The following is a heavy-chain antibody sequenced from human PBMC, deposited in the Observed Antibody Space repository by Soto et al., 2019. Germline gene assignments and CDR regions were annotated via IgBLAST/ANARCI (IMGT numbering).Heavy chain of an antibody. CDR2: IYYSGST. CDR1: GGSISSYY. CDR3: ARDSRYSSGWYYYFDY. V-gene: IGHV4-59*01. D-gene: IGHD6-19*01. J-gene: IGHJ4*02. Sequence: LSLTCTVSGGSISSYYWSWIRQPPGKGLEWIGYIYYSGSTNYNPSLKSRVTISVDTSKNQFSLKLSSVTAADTAVYYCARDSRYSSGWYYYFDYWGQGTLVTVSS.